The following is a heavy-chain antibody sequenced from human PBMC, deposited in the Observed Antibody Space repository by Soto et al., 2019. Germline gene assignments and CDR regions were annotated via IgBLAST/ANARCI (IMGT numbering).Heavy chain of an antibody. CDR2: ISAYNGNT. J-gene: IGHJ6*02. CDR1: GYTFTSYG. Sequence: GASVKVSCKASGYTFTSYGISCVRQAPGQGLEWMGWISAYNGNTNYAQKFQGRVTITADESTTTAYMELSSLRAEDTAVYYCARALTAYCGGDCFSDYYYGMDVWGQGTTVTVSS. CDR3: ARALTAYCGGDCFSDYYYGMDV. V-gene: IGHV1-18*01. D-gene: IGHD2-21*02.